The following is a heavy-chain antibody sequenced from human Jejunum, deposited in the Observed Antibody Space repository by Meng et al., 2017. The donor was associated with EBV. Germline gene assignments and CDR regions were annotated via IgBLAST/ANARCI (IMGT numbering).Heavy chain of an antibody. CDR2: ISAYNGNT. J-gene: IGHJ5*02. CDR3: ARGQGFRELLNSCLFEP. D-gene: IGHD3-10*01. Sequence: QVQLLQSGAEVKKPGASVTVSCKASGYTFTSYGISWVRQAPGQGLEWMGWISAYNGNTNYAQKLQGRVTMTTDTSTSTAYMELRSLRSDDTAVYYCARGQGFRELLNSCLFEPWGQGPLVTVAS. V-gene: IGHV1-18*01. CDR1: GYTFTSYG.